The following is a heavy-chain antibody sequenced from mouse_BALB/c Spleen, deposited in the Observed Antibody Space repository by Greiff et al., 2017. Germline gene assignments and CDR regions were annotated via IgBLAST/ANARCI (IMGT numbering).Heavy chain of an antibody. J-gene: IGHJ1*01. CDR2: IWSGGST. CDR3: ARKYYGSSYDWYVDV. V-gene: IGHV2-2*02. CDR1: GFSLTSYG. D-gene: IGHD1-1*01. Sequence: LQESGPGLVQPSQSLSITCTVSGFSLTSYGVHWVRQSPGKGLEWLGVIWSGGSTDYNAAFISRLSISKDNSKSQVFFKMNSLQANDTAIYYCARKYYGSSYDWYVDVWGAGTTVTVSS.